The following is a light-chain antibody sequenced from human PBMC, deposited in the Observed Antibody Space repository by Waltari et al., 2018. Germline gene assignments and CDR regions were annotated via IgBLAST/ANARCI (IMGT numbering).Light chain of an antibody. Sequence: SCRASQSVGRSLAWYQQKPGQAPRLLIYDTSRRATGIPDRFSGSGSGTDFSLTISRLEPEDFAVYYCQHYLRLPATFGQGTKVEI. V-gene: IGKV3-20*01. J-gene: IGKJ1*01. CDR1: QSVGRS. CDR2: DTS. CDR3: QHYLRLPAT.